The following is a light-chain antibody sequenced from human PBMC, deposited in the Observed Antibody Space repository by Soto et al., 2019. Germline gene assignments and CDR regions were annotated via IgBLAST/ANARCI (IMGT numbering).Light chain of an antibody. CDR1: RSNIGNNA. Sequence: QSVLTQRPSVSEAPRQRVTISCSGSRSNIGNNAVNWYQQLPGKAPKLLIYYDDLLPSGVSDRFSGSKSGTSASLAISGLQSEDVANYYCTAWDDSLGSGVFGTVTNVTVL. CDR3: TAWDDSLGSGV. CDR2: YDD. J-gene: IGLJ1*01. V-gene: IGLV1-36*01.